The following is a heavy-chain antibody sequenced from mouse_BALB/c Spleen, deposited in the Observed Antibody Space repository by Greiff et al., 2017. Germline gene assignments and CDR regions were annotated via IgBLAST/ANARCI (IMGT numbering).Heavy chain of an antibody. Sequence: QVQLQQSGPGLVQPSQSLSITCTVSGFSLTSYGVHWVRQSPGKGLEWLGVIWSGGSTDYNAAFISRLSISKDNSKSQVFFKMNSLQADDTAIYYCARNSHYGYGGTWFAYWGQGTLVTVSA. J-gene: IGHJ3*01. CDR2: IWSGGST. D-gene: IGHD1-2*01. CDR1: GFSLTSYG. V-gene: IGHV2-4-1*01. CDR3: ARNSHYGYGGTWFAY.